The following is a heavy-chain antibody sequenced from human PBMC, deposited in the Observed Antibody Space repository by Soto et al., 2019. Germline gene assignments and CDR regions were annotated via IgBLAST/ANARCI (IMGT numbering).Heavy chain of an antibody. CDR3: ALLWLKPSYHYDGKDV. CDR1: GYTFTGYY. V-gene: IGHV1-2*02. J-gene: IGHJ6*02. CDR2: INPNSGGT. D-gene: IGHD3-10*01. Sequence: GASVKVSCKASGYTFTGYYMHWVRQAPGQGLEWMGWINPNSGGTNYAQKFQGRVTMTRDTSIRTAYMELSRLRSDDTAVYYCALLWLKPSYHYDGKDVSGHGTPDTVS.